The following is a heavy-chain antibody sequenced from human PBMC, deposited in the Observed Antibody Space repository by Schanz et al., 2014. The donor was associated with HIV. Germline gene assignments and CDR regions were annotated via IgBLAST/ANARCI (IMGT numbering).Heavy chain of an antibody. Sequence: QVQLVQSGAEVKMPGSSVKVSCKAFGGTFSNYAMTWVRQAPGQGLEWMAGIIPIIGTADYAQKFQGRVTITADKSTSTLYLELSSLRSEDTAVYYCTSGSFEFGDLLDDYYYDAMDVWGQGTTVTVSS. V-gene: IGHV1-69*06. CDR3: TSGSFEFGDLLDDYYYDAMDV. CDR1: GGTFSNYA. CDR2: IIPIIGTA. D-gene: IGHD3-10*01. J-gene: IGHJ6*02.